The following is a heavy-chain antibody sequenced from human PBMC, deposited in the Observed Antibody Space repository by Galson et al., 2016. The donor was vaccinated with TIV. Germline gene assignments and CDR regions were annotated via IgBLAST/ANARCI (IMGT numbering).Heavy chain of an antibody. CDR3: ARANSGYELAPQDY. D-gene: IGHD5-12*01. J-gene: IGHJ4*02. CDR2: IIPIFGTT. CDR1: GGTFSSYA. Sequence: SVKVSCKASGGTFSSYAFSWVRQAPGQGPECLGGIIPIFGTTSYAWKFQGRVTITTDESTNTVYMELTNLRPDDTAVYFCARANSGYELAPQDYRGQGTLVTVSS. V-gene: IGHV1-69*05.